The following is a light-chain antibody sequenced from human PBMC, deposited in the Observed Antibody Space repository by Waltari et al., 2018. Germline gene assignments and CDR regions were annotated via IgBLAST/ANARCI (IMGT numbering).Light chain of an antibody. CDR3: AAWDDKLSGPI. V-gene: IGLV1-47*02. CDR1: NYNIGSNY. CDR2: NNN. J-gene: IGLJ2*01. Sequence: QSVLTQPPSASGTPGQRVTISCSGGNYNIGSNYVYWYQHLPGTVTQLLIYNNNQRPSGVPYLFSGSKSGTSASLAISGVRSEDEADYYCAAWDDKLSGPIFGGGTKLTVL.